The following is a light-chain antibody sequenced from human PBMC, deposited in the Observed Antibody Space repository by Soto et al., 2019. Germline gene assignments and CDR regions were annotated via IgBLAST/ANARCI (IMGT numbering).Light chain of an antibody. CDR2: GAS. Sequence: EIVLTQSPGTLSLSPGERATLSCRASQSVRTSYFAWYQQKPGQAPRLLIFGASSRATGIPDRFSDSGSGTDFTLTISRLEPEDFALYYCQHYGNSPLTFGGGTKVEIK. J-gene: IGKJ4*01. CDR3: QHYGNSPLT. V-gene: IGKV3-20*01. CDR1: QSVRTSY.